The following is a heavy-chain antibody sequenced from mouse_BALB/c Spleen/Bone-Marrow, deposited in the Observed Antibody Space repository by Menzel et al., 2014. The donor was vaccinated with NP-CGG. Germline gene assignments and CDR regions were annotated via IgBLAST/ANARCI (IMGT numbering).Heavy chain of an antibody. CDR3: AREARTGAWFAY. Sequence: VKLQESGAELARPGASVKMSCKASGYPFTSYTIQWVRRRPGQGLEWVGYIVPSSGYTDYNQNFKDKTTLTADKSSSTAYMQLSSLTSADSAVYYCAREARTGAWFAYWGQGTLVTGSA. D-gene: IGHD4-1*01. CDR2: IVPSSGYT. V-gene: IGHV1-4*02. J-gene: IGHJ3*01. CDR1: GYPFTSYT.